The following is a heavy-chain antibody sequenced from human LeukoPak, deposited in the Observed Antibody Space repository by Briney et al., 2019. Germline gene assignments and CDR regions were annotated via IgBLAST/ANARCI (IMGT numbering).Heavy chain of an antibody. V-gene: IGHV3-7*05. CDR2: IKQDGSEK. Sequence: PGGSLRLSCAASGFTFSSYWMTWVRQAPGKGLEWVAKIKQDGSEKYYVDSAKGRFTISRDNAKNSLYLQMNSLGAEDTAVYYCARRGTSSSWAHFDYWGQGTLVTVSS. D-gene: IGHD6-13*01. CDR3: ARRGTSSSWAHFDY. CDR1: GFTFSSYW. J-gene: IGHJ4*02.